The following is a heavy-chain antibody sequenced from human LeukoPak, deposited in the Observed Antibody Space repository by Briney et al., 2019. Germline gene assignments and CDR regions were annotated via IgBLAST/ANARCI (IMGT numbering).Heavy chain of an antibody. D-gene: IGHD2-2*01. Sequence: PSETLSLTCTVSGGSISSYYWSWLRQLAGKGLEWIGRIYTSGSTNYNPSLKSRVPMSVDTSKNQFSLKLSSVTAADTAVYYCPRADCSSTSCYLGSAFDIWGQGTMVTVSS. CDR3: PRADCSSTSCYLGSAFDI. V-gene: IGHV4-4*07. J-gene: IGHJ3*02. CDR2: IYTSGST. CDR1: GGSISSYY.